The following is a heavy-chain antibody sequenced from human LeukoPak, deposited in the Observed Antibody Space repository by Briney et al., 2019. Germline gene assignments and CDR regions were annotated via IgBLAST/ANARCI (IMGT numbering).Heavy chain of an antibody. J-gene: IGHJ4*02. CDR2: INHSGST. V-gene: IGHV4-34*01. CDR1: GGSFSGYY. Sequence: SETLSLTCAVYGGSFSGYYWSWIRQPPGKGLEWIGEINHSGSTNYNPSLKSRVTISVDTSKNQFSLKVSSVTAADTAVYYCAGRGAPVAGASSFDFWGQGTLVTVSS. D-gene: IGHD6-19*01. CDR3: AGRGAPVAGASSFDF.